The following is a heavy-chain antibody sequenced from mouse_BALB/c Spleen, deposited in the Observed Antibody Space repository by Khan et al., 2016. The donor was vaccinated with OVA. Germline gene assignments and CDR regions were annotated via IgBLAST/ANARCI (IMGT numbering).Heavy chain of an antibody. D-gene: IGHD1-2*01. V-gene: IGHV2-6-7*01. CDR2: IWGDGST. Sequence: QVQLKESGPGLVAPSQSLSITCTVSGFSLTGYGVNWVRQPPGKGLEWLGMIWGDGSTDYNSVINSRLSITKDNSKSQVFLKMNSMQTDDTARYYCARELRLGGFAFWGQGTLVTVSA. CDR1: GFSLTGYG. J-gene: IGHJ3*01. CDR3: ARELRLGGFAF.